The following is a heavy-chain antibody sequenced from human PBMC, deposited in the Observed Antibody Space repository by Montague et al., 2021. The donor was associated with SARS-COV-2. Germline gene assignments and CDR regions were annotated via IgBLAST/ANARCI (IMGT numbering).Heavy chain of an antibody. CDR1: GFSLSTGGVG. D-gene: IGHD3-16*02. V-gene: IGHV2-5*02. CDR3: AHQCYDYVWGCYRPDYFDY. Sequence: PALVKPTQTLTLTCTFSGFSLSTGGVGVGWIRQSPGKALEWLALIFWDDDKRYNPTLKTRLTISKGTSQNQVVLTLTNMGPADTATYFCAHQCYDYVWGCYRPDYFDYWGQGTLVTVSS. J-gene: IGHJ4*02. CDR2: IFWDDDK.